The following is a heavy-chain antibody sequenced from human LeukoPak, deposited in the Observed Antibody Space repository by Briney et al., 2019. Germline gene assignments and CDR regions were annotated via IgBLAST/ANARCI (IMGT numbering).Heavy chain of an antibody. D-gene: IGHD2-2*02. CDR1: GGSISSGGFY. Sequence: SETLSLTCTVSGGSISSGGFYWSWFRHHPGKGLEWIGYIYNTERTYYNPSLKSRVTISADTSKNQFSLTLTSVTAADTAVYSCARRWISVGCYIYGGQGTLVTVSA. J-gene: IGHJ4*02. CDR3: ARRWISVGCYIY. V-gene: IGHV4-31*03. CDR2: IYNTERT.